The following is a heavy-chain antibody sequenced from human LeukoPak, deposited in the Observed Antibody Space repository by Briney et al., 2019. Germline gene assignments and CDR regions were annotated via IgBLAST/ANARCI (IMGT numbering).Heavy chain of an antibody. V-gene: IGHV4-61*08. J-gene: IGHJ3*02. D-gene: IGHD5-12*01. CDR3: ARDLKMATAYAFDI. Sequence: SQTLSLTCAVSGGSISSGGYSWSWIRQPPGKGLEWIGYIYYSGSTNYNPSLKSRVTISVDTSKNQFSLKLSSVTAADTAVYYCARDLKMATAYAFDIWGQGTMVTVSS. CDR1: GGSISSGGYS. CDR2: IYYSGST.